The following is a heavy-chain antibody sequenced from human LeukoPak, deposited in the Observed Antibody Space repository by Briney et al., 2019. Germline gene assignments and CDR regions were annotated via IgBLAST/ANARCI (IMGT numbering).Heavy chain of an antibody. Sequence: ASVKVSCKAFGYTFTSNYMHWVRQAPGQGPEWMGVISPSGGSTTYAQKFQGRVTLTRDMSTSTDYLELSSLRSEDTAVYYCAKVAKLSSITMIRGVRVHQYMDVWGKGTTVTISS. CDR3: AKVAKLSSITMIRGVRVHQYMDV. D-gene: IGHD3-10*01. V-gene: IGHV1-46*01. CDR2: ISPSGGST. J-gene: IGHJ6*03. CDR1: GYTFTSNY.